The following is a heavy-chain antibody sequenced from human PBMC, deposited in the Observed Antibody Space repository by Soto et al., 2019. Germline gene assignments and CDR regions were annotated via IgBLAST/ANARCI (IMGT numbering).Heavy chain of an antibody. Sequence: ASVKVSCKVSGGTFSSYAISWVRQAPGQGLEWMGGIIPIFGTANYAQKFQGRVTITADESTSTAYMELSSLRSEDTDVYYCARDTGRVGAIPGRDFDIRGQGTMVTGS. CDR1: GGTFSSYA. V-gene: IGHV1-69*13. CDR2: IIPIFGTA. D-gene: IGHD1-26*01. CDR3: ARDTGRVGAIPGRDFDI. J-gene: IGHJ3*02.